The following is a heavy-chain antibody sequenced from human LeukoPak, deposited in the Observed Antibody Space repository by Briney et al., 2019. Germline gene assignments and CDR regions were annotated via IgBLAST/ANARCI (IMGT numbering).Heavy chain of an antibody. Sequence: SETLSLTCAVYGGSFSGYYWSWTRQPPGKGLEWIGEINHSGSTNYNPSLKSRVTISVDTSKNQFSLKLSSVTAADTAVYYCARVYGSSWRKFSSEYFQHWGQGTLVTVSS. V-gene: IGHV4-34*01. CDR2: INHSGST. J-gene: IGHJ1*01. CDR1: GGSFSGYY. CDR3: ARVYGSSWRKFSSEYFQH. D-gene: IGHD6-13*01.